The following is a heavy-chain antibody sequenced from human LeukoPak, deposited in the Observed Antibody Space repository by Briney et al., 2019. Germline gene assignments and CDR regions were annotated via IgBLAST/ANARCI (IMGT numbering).Heavy chain of an antibody. CDR2: IYHSGST. J-gene: IGHJ4*02. V-gene: IGHV4-38-2*02. CDR1: GYSISSGYY. Sequence: SETLSLTCTVSGYSISSGYYWGWIRQPPGKGLEWIGSIYHSGSTYYNPSLKSRVTISVDTSKNQFSLKLSFVTAADTAVYYCANYCSSTSCPTPSYYFDYWGQGTLVTVSS. D-gene: IGHD2-2*01. CDR3: ANYCSSTSCPTPSYYFDY.